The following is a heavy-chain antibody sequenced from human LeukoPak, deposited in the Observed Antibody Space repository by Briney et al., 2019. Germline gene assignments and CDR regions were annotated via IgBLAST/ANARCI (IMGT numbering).Heavy chain of an antibody. D-gene: IGHD5-24*01. Sequence: GGSLRLSCAASGFTFSSYWMHWVRQAPGKGLVWVSRINTDGSSTSYADSVKGRFTISRDNPKNTLYLQMNSLRAEDTAVYYCARVPDGYNLDYWGQGTLVTVSS. CDR2: INTDGSST. CDR3: ARVPDGYNLDY. J-gene: IGHJ4*02. CDR1: GFTFSSYW. V-gene: IGHV3-74*01.